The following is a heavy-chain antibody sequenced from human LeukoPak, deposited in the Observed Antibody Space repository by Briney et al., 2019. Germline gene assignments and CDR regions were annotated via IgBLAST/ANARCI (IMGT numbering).Heavy chain of an antibody. CDR3: ARHDGH. J-gene: IGHJ4*02. CDR1: GFSLSTDGVA. D-gene: IGHD3-3*01. Sequence: SGPTLVTPTQTLTLTSTFSGFSLSTDGVAVGWFRQPPEKAPEWLALIYWDDDKRYSPSLKTRLTITKDTSKSQVVLTMTNMKPADTATYYCARHDGHWGPGTQVTVSS. CDR2: IYWDDDK. V-gene: IGHV2-5*02.